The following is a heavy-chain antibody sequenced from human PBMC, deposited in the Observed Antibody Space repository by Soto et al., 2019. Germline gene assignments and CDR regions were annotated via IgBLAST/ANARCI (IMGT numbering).Heavy chain of an antibody. Sequence: PWGSLRLSCAASGFTFSSYAISFVRQSPFKGLEWVSAISGSGGSTYYADSVKGRFTISRDNSKNTLYLQMNSLRAEDTAVYYCAKAGGSGSYDGTYFDYWGQGTLVTVSS. CDR2: ISGSGGST. CDR1: GFTFSSYA. D-gene: IGHD3-10*01. V-gene: IGHV3-23*01. CDR3: AKAGGSGSYDGTYFDY. J-gene: IGHJ4*02.